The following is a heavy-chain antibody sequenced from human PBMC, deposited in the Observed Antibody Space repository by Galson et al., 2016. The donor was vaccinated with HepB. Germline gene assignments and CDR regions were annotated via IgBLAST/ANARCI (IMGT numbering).Heavy chain of an antibody. CDR2: ISYDGRNK. CDR3: AKNDLLAGYSAFDY. Sequence: SLRLSCAASGFTFSNYGMHWVRQAPGKGLEWVAVISYDGRNKYYADSVKGRFTISRDSSKNTLYLQMNSLRAEDTAVYYCAKNDLLAGYSAFDYGGQGTLVTVSS. D-gene: IGHD3-9*01. J-gene: IGHJ4*02. CDR1: GFTFSNYG. V-gene: IGHV3-30*18.